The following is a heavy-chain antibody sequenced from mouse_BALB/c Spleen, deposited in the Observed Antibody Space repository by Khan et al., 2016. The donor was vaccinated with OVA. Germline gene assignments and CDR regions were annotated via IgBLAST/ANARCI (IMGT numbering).Heavy chain of an antibody. CDR3: ARGYDFFAY. V-gene: IGHV1-26*01. Sequence: EVQLQESGPDLVKPGASVKISCKASGYSFTLYYMTWVKQSHGKSLEWFGRVNPNTGGSDYNQEFKGKAILTVDKSSNTAYMELHSLTSEDSAVYYCARGYDFFAYWGQGTLVTVSA. CDR2: VNPNTGGS. D-gene: IGHD2-14*01. CDR1: GYSFTLYY. J-gene: IGHJ3*01.